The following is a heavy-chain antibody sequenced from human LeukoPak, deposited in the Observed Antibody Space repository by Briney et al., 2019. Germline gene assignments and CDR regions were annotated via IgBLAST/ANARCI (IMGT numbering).Heavy chain of an antibody. J-gene: IGHJ4*02. CDR1: GFTFSSYE. CDR3: ERVAGYSSGWLAFDY. D-gene: IGHD6-19*01. CDR2: ISSSGSTI. V-gene: IGHV3-48*03. Sequence: GGSLRLSCAASGFTFSSYEMNWVRQAPGNGLEWVSYISSSGSTIYYADSVKGRFTISRDNAKNSLYLQMNSLRAEDTAVYYCERVAGYSSGWLAFDYWGQGTLVTVSS.